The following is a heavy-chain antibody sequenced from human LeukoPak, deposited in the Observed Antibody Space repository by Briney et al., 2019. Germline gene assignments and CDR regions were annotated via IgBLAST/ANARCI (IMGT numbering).Heavy chain of an antibody. D-gene: IGHD3-3*01. Sequence: GGSLRLSCAASGFTFSSYAMSWVRQPPGKGLEWVSGISGSGGTTYYADSVKGRFTISRDNSKNTLYLQMNSLIAEDTAIYYCARGFGVAYYYYSMDVWGKGTTVTISS. CDR1: GFTFSSYA. CDR3: ARGFGVAYYYYSMDV. V-gene: IGHV3-23*01. J-gene: IGHJ6*03. CDR2: ISGSGGTT.